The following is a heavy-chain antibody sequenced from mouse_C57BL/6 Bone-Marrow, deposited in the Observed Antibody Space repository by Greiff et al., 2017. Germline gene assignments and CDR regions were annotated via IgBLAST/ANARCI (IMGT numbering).Heavy chain of an antibody. J-gene: IGHJ4*01. Sequence: QVQLQQPGAELVRPGSSVKLSCKASGSTFTSYWMDWVKQRPGHGLEWIGNIYPSDSETHYNQKFKDKATLTVDKSSSTAYMQLSSLTSEDSAVYYCARKIYAMDYWGQGTSVTVSS. V-gene: IGHV1-61*01. CDR2: IYPSDSET. CDR3: ARKIYAMDY. CDR1: GSTFTSYW.